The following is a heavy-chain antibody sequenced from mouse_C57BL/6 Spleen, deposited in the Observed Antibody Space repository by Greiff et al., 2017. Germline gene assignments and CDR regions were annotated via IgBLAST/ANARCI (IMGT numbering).Heavy chain of an antibody. CDR3: AREHYVFYYFDY. J-gene: IGHJ2*02. CDR2: ISDGGSYT. CDR1: GFTFSSYA. V-gene: IGHV5-4*01. Sequence: DVMLVESGGGLVKPGGSLKLSCAASGFTFSSYAMSWVRQTPEKRLEWVATISDGGSYTYYPDNVQGRFTISRDNAKNNLYLQMSHLKSEDTALYYGAREHYVFYYFDYWGKGTSLTVSS. D-gene: IGHD1-1*02.